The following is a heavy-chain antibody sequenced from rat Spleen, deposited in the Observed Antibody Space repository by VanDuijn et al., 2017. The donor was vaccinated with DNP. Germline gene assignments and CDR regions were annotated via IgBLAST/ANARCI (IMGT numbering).Heavy chain of an antibody. J-gene: IGHJ3*01. V-gene: IGHV3-1*01. Sequence: EVQLQESGPGLVKPSQSLSLTCSVTGYSITSNYWAWIRKFPGNKMEWMGYISYSGSTGYNPSLKSRISITRDTSKNQFFLQLNSITTEDTATYYCASTSYYDGSYYYVPFAYWGQGTLVTVSS. CDR2: ISYSGST. CDR3: ASTSYYDGSYYYVPFAY. CDR1: GYSITSNY. D-gene: IGHD1-12*02.